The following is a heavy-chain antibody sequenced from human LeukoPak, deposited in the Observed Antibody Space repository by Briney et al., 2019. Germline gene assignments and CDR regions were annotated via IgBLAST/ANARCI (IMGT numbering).Heavy chain of an antibody. CDR1: GGSISSGGYY. J-gene: IGHJ4*02. Sequence: SQTLSLTCNVSGGSISSGGYYWSWIRQHPGKGLEWIGYIYYSGSTYYNPSLKSRVTISVDTSKNQFSLKLSSVTAADTAVYYCARDRYSYGFGELSPGVFDYWGQGTLVTVSS. V-gene: IGHV4-31*03. CDR2: IYYSGST. D-gene: IGHD3-10*01. CDR3: ARDRYSYGFGELSPGVFDY.